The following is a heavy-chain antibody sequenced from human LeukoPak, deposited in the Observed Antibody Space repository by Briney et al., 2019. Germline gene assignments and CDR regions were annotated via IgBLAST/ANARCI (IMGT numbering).Heavy chain of an antibody. CDR1: GGSISSGSYY. J-gene: IGHJ6*03. D-gene: IGHD5-18*01. CDR2: IYTSGST. CDR3: ARDRYSYGSYYYYYYMDV. Sequence: SSQTLSLTCTVSGGSISSGSYYWSWIRQPAGKGLEWIGRIYTSGSTNYNPSLKSRATISVDTSKNQFSLKLSSVTAADTAVYYCARDRYSYGSYYYYYYMDVWGKGTTVTVSS. V-gene: IGHV4-61*02.